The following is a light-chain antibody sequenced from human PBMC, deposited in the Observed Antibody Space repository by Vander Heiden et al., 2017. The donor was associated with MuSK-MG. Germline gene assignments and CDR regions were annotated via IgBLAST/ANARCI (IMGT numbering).Light chain of an antibody. V-gene: IGKV1-39*01. Sequence: DVHMTQSPSSLSASVGDRVTITCRASQNIRHFLNWYQQKPEKAPKLLIHAVSILQSGVPSRFSGSGSGTDFTLTISRLQPEDFATYYCQQSYSRQTFGQGTKVESK. J-gene: IGKJ1*01. CDR2: AVS. CDR1: QNIRHF. CDR3: QQSYSRQT.